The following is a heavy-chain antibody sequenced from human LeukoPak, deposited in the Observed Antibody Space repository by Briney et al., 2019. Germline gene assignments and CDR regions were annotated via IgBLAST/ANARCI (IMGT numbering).Heavy chain of an antibody. V-gene: IGHV4-39*01. D-gene: IGHD6-13*01. CDR3: ARHAGGISATGTRPFDY. J-gene: IGHJ4*02. CDR1: GASFSSSTYY. CDR2: IYYSGST. Sequence: SDTLSLTCTVSGASFSSSTYYWGWIRQPPGKGLERLGSIYYSGSTYYNPSLKSRVTMSVDTSKHQFPLKLSSVTAADTAVYYCARHAGGISATGTRPFDYWGQGTLVTVSS.